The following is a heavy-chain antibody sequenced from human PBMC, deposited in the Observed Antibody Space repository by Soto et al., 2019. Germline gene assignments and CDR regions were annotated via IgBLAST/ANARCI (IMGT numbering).Heavy chain of an antibody. CDR2: IYSGGST. V-gene: IGHV3-53*04. CDR3: ATLWFGEPHPT. Sequence: GGSLRLSCAASGFTVSSNYMSWVRQAPGKWLEWVSVIYSGGSTYYADSVKGRFTISRHNSKNTLYLQMNSLRAEDTAVYYCATLWFGEPHPTWGQGTLVTVSS. CDR1: GFTVSSNY. D-gene: IGHD3-10*01. J-gene: IGHJ5*02.